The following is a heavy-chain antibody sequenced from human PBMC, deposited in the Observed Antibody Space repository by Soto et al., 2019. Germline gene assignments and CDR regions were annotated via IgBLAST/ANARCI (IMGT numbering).Heavy chain of an antibody. V-gene: IGHV4-59*01. CDR2: IYDSGNT. CDR1: GDSISSYY. D-gene: IGHD1-26*01. J-gene: IGHJ3*02. CDR3: ARETDSGTYYPFDI. Sequence: SETLSLTCTVSGDSISSYYWSWIRQPPGKGLEWIGNIYDSGNTNYKPSLKSRVTISIDTSKNQFSLKLISVTAADTAVYYCARETDSGTYYPFDIWGQGTMVTVSS.